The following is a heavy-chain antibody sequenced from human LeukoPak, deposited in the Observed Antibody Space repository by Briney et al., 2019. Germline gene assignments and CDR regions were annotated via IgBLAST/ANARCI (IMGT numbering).Heavy chain of an antibody. D-gene: IGHD2-2*01. V-gene: IGHV4-34*01. CDR3: ARETSKGYFDY. Sequence: SETLSLTCAVYGGSFSGYYWSWIRQPPGKGLEWIGEINHSGSTNYNPSLKSRVTISVDTSKNQFSLKLSSVTAAGTAVYYCARETSKGYFDYWGQGTLVTVSS. J-gene: IGHJ4*02. CDR1: GGSFSGYY. CDR2: INHSGST.